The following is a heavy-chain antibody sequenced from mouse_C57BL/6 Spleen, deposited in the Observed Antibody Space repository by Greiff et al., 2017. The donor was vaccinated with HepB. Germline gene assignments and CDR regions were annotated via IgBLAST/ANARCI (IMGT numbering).Heavy chain of an antibody. CDR3: ARSLITTGFDV. CDR1: GFTFTDYY. Sequence: DVKLVESGGGLVQPGGSLSLSCAASGFTFTDYYMSWVRQPPGQALEWLGFIRNKANGYTTEYSASVKGRFTISRDNSQSILYLQMNALRAEDSAAYYCARSLITTGFDVWGTGTTVTVSS. J-gene: IGHJ1*03. D-gene: IGHD1-1*01. CDR2: IRNKANGYTT. V-gene: IGHV7-3*01.